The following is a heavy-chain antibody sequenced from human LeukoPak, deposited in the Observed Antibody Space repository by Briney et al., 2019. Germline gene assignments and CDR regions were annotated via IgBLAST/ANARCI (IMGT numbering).Heavy chain of an antibody. D-gene: IGHD2-2*01. CDR2: ISGSGGST. J-gene: IGHJ5*02. CDR1: GFTFSSYA. Sequence: GGSLRLSCAASGFTFSSYAMSWVRQAPGKGLEWVSAISGSGGSTYYADSVKGRFTISRDNSKNTLYLQINSLRAEDTAVYYCAKSSDIVVVRVLSPPFDPWGQGTLVTVSS. V-gene: IGHV3-23*01. CDR3: AKSSDIVVVRVLSPPFDP.